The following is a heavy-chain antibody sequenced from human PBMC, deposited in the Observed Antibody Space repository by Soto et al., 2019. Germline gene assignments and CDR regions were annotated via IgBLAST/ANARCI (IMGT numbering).Heavy chain of an antibody. J-gene: IGHJ4*02. D-gene: IGHD3-16*01. V-gene: IGHV1-18*01. CDR1: GYTFTSYG. CDR3: ARVLGGDRPLVTTPAPPSY. CDR2: ISAYNGNT. Sequence: QVQLVQSGAEVKKPGASVKVSCKASGYTFTSYGISWVRQAPGQGLEWMGWISAYNGNTNYAQKLRGRVTMTTDTSTSTAYMELRSLRSDDTAVYYCARVLGGDRPLVTTPAPPSYWGQGTLVTVSS.